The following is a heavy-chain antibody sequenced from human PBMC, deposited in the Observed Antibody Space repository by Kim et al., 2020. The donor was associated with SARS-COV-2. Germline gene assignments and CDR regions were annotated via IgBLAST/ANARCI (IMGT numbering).Heavy chain of an antibody. J-gene: IGHJ6*02. D-gene: IGHD3-10*01. V-gene: IGHV3-21*04. CDR3: AREGGYGSGSYSYYYYGMDV. CDR2: ISSSSSYI. CDR1: GFTFSSYS. Sequence: GGSLRLSCAASGFTFSSYSMNWVRQAPGKGLEWVSSISSSSSYIYYADSVKGRFTISRDNAKNSLYLQMNSLRAEDTAVYYCAREGGYGSGSYSYYYYGMDVWGQGTTVTVSS.